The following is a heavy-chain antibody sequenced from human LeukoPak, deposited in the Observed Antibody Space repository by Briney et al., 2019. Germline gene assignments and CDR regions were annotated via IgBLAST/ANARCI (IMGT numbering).Heavy chain of an antibody. CDR3: ARDKSSGYY. V-gene: IGHV3-7*01. CDR2: IKQDGSEK. Sequence: GGSLLLSFAAPGFPLSSHWMTWVRQAPGRGLGWVATIKQDGSEKYYVASVKGGFTISRDNARNSVDLQMNSLRAEDTAVYYCARDKSSGYYWGQGTLVTVSS. J-gene: IGHJ4*02. CDR1: GFPLSSHW. D-gene: IGHD3-22*01.